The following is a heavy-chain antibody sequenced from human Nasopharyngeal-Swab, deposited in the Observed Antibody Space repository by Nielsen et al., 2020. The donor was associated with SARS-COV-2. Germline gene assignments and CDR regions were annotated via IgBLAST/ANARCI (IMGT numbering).Heavy chain of an antibody. Sequence: WIRQPSGKGLEWIGRIHTSGSTNYNPSLKSRVTISVDTSKNQFSLKLSSVTAADTAVYYCARGYCSGGSCYSDYYYGMDVWGQGTTVTVSS. J-gene: IGHJ6*02. CDR2: IHTSGST. D-gene: IGHD2-15*01. V-gene: IGHV4-61*02. CDR3: ARGYCSGGSCYSDYYYGMDV.